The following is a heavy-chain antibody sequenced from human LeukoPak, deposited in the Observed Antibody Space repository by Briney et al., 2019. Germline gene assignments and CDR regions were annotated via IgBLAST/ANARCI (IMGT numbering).Heavy chain of an antibody. J-gene: IGHJ5*02. CDR2: IYYSGST. CDR3: ARVLWFGELLPPLNWFDP. CDR1: GGSISSSSYY. Sequence: SETLSLTCTVSGGSISSSSYYWGWIRPPPGQGLEWIGSIYYSGSTYYNPSLKSRVTISVDTSKKQFSLKLSSVTAADTAVYYCARVLWFGELLPPLNWFDPWGQGTLVTVSS. D-gene: IGHD3-10*01. V-gene: IGHV4-39*07.